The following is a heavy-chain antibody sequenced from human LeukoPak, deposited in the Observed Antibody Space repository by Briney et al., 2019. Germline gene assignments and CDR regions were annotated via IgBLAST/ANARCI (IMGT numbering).Heavy chain of an antibody. J-gene: IGHJ4*02. CDR2: ISGYSGPA. Sequence: GGSLRLSCAASGFSFGSYGLSWVRQAPGKGLQWISYISGYSGPAYYADSVEGRFTISRDNAKNSVFLQMNSVRAEDTAVYYCARDLDTGNYFFAYWGQGTLVIVSS. V-gene: IGHV3-48*04. D-gene: IGHD3-9*01. CDR3: ARDLDTGNYFFAY. CDR1: GFSFGSYG.